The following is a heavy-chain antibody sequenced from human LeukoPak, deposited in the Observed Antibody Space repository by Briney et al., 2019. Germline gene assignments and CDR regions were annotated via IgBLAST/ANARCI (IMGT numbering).Heavy chain of an antibody. Sequence: SETLSLTCTVSGYSISSGYYWGWIRQPPGKGLEWIGSIYHSGSTYYNPSLKSRVTISVDTSKNQFSLKLSSVTATDTAVYYCARGFRGSPQLNSPDYWGQGTLVTVSS. D-gene: IGHD6-13*01. V-gene: IGHV4-38-2*02. CDR2: IYHSGST. CDR1: GYSISSGYY. J-gene: IGHJ4*02. CDR3: ARGFRGSPQLNSPDY.